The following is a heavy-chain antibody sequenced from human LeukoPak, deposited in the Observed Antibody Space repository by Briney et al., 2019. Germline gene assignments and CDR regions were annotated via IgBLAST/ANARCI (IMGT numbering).Heavy chain of an antibody. D-gene: IGHD5-18*01. J-gene: IGHJ3*02. CDR3: AREDTAMVGDAFDI. CDR1: VDSMFSYY. V-gene: IGHV4-59*12. Sequence: PSETLSLTCTVSVDSMFSYYWSWVRQPPGGGLEWIGYIYDTGRTNYSPSLKSRVTISLDTSNKQFSLRLTSVTAADTAVYYCAREDTAMVGDAFDIWGQGTMVTVSS. CDR2: IYDTGRT.